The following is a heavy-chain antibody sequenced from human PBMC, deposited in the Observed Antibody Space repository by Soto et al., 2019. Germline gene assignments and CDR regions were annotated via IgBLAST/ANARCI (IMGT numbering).Heavy chain of an antibody. CDR1: GFTFSSYG. CDR2: ISYDGSNK. CDR3: AKDSPPYSSIDY. J-gene: IGHJ4*02. V-gene: IGHV3-30*18. D-gene: IGHD6-13*01. Sequence: QVQLVESGGGVVQPGRSLRLSCAASGFTFSSYGMHWVRQAPGKGLEWVAVISYDGSNKYYADSVKGRFTISRDNSKNTLYLQMNSLRAEDTAVYYCAKDSPPYSSIDYWGQGTLVIVSS.